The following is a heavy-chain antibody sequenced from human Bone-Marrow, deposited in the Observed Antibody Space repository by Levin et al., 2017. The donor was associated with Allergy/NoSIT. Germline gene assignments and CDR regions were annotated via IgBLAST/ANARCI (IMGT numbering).Heavy chain of an antibody. CDR3: AAQLSSYNHY. V-gene: IGHV2-5*02. J-gene: IGHJ4*01. CDR2: IYWDDDK. Sequence: ASGPTLVKPTQTLTLTCTFSGFSLSTTGVGVGWIRQPPGEALEWLTLIYWDDDKRYSPSLKSRLTITKDASKNQVVLTMTNMNPVDTATYYCAAQLSSYNHYWGHGTLVTVSS. D-gene: IGHD6-13*01. CDR1: GFSLSTTGVG.